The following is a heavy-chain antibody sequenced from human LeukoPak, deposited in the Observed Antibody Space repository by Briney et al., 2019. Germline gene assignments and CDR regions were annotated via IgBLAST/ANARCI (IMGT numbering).Heavy chain of an antibody. CDR2: VSHSGST. CDR3: ARGRTHNWFDP. D-gene: IGHD3/OR15-3a*01. J-gene: IGHJ5*02. Sequence: SETLSLTCAINGESFSGFFCTWICQSPGKGLEWIGEVSHSGSTLYNPSLKSRVTLSVDTFKNHFSLNLSSVAAADTAVYYCARGRTHNWFDPWGQGTLVTVSS. CDR1: GESFSGFF. V-gene: IGHV4-34*01.